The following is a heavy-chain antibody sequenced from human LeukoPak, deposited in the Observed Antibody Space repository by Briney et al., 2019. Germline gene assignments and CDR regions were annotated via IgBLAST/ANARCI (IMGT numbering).Heavy chain of an antibody. CDR2: INPNSSGT. CDR1: GYTFTDYY. CDR3: AREYSYDSRGQEGAFDY. D-gene: IGHD3-22*01. J-gene: IGHJ4*02. V-gene: IGHV1-2*02. Sequence: GASVKVSCTASGYTFTDYYMHWVRQAPGQGLEWMGLINPNSSGTNHAQKFQGRVTMTRDTSITTAYMELSRLRSDYTAVYYCAREYSYDSRGQEGAFDYWGQGTLVTVSS.